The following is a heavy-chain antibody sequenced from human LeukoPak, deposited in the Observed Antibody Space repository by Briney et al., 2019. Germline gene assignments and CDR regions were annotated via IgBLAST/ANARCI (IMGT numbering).Heavy chain of an antibody. D-gene: IGHD6-6*01. CDR1: GFTVSSNY. CDR3: ARARPDSSSSFRYYYYMDV. J-gene: IGHJ6*03. Sequence: GGSLRLSCAASGFTVSSNYMSWVRQAPGKGLEWVSVIYSGGSTYYADSVKGRFTISRDNSKNTLYLQMNSLRAEDTAVYYCARARPDSSSSFRYYYYMDVWGKGTTVTVSS. CDR2: IYSGGST. V-gene: IGHV3-66*02.